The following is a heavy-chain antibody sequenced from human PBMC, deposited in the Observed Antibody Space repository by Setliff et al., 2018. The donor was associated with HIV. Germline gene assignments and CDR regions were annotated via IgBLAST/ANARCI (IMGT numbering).Heavy chain of an antibody. Sequence: SVKVSCKVSGYTFNNYGLNWVRQAPGQGLEWMGGIIPIFKSADYAQKFQGRVTITTDESTSTAYMDLSSLKSEDTAIYYCARTSGYAYNYEDAIDVWGKGTLVTVSS. J-gene: IGHJ3*01. CDR1: GYTFNNYG. CDR2: IIPIFKSA. CDR3: ARTSGYAYNYEDAIDV. V-gene: IGHV1-69*05. D-gene: IGHD5-12*01.